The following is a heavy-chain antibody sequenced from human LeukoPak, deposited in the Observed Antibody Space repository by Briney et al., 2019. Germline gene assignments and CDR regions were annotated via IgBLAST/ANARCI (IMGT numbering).Heavy chain of an antibody. V-gene: IGHV3-48*04. CDR1: GFTFSSYS. Sequence: GGSLRLSCAASGFTFSSYSMNWVRQAPGKGLEWVSYISSSSSTIYYADSVKGRLTISRDNAKNSLYLQMNSLRAEDTAVYYCARGMRIAAAPDAFDIWGQGTMVTVSS. CDR2: ISSSSSTI. D-gene: IGHD6-13*01. J-gene: IGHJ3*02. CDR3: ARGMRIAAAPDAFDI.